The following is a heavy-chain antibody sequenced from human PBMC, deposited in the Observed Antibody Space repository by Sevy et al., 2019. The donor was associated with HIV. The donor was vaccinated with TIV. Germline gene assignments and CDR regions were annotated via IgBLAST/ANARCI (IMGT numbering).Heavy chain of an antibody. CDR1: GFTFSSYA. J-gene: IGHJ4*02. D-gene: IGHD6-13*01. CDR3: AKDPVPYSSSWYWGRYFDY. Sequence: GGSLRLSCAASGFTFSSYAMSWVRQAPGKGLEWVSAISGSGGSTYYADSVKGRFTISRDNSKNTLYLQMNSLRAEDTAVYYCAKDPVPYSSSWYWGRYFDYWGQGTLVTVSS. V-gene: IGHV3-23*01. CDR2: ISGSGGST.